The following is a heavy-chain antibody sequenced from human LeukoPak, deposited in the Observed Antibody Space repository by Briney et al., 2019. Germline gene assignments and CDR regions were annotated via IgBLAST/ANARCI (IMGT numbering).Heavy chain of an antibody. CDR2: IKPDGSDT. D-gene: IGHD5-12*01. V-gene: IGHV3-74*01. Sequence: PGGSLRLSCAASGFTFTTHWIHWVRQAPGQGLVWVSRIKPDGSDTNYAHSVKGRFIISRGNAKNTVYLQMNSLRAEDTAVYYCARGKYGGYFIDYWGQGTLVTVSS. CDR3: ARGKYGGYFIDY. J-gene: IGHJ4*02. CDR1: GFTFTTHW.